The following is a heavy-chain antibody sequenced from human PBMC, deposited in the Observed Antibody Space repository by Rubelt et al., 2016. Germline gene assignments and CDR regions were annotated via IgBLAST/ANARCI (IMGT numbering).Heavy chain of an antibody. J-gene: IGHJ3*02. D-gene: IGHD3-16*01. CDR3: ARKNIIRGNYAFDI. V-gene: IGHV1-46*03. CDR2: INPSGGST. Sequence: QVQLVQSGAEVKKPGASVKVSCTASGYTFTSYYMHWVRQATGQGLEWMGIINPSGGSTSYAKNVQGRDTMTRETSARAVYMELSSLRSEDTAVDYCARKNIIRGNYAFDIWGQWTMVTVS. CDR1: GYTFTSYY.